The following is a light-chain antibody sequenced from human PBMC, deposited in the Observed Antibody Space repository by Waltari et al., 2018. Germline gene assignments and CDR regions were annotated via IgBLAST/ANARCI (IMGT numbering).Light chain of an antibody. CDR3: QQYYSYPYT. Sequence: AIRMTQSPSSFSASTGARVTITCRASQGISSYLAWYQQKPGKAPKLLIYAASTVQSGVPSRFSGSGSGTDFTLTISCLQSEDFATYYCQQYYSYPYTFGQGTKLEIK. V-gene: IGKV1-8*01. CDR2: AAS. J-gene: IGKJ2*01. CDR1: QGISSY.